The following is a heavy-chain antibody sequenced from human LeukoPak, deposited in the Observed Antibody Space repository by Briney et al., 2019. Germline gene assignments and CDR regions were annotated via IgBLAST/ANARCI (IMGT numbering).Heavy chain of an antibody. CDR2: ISDSGNT. D-gene: IGHD6-13*01. J-gene: IGHJ4*02. Sequence: SETLSLTCTVSGGSITSYYWSWIRQPPGKGLEWIGYISDSGNTNYNPSLKSRVTISLDMSNNQFSLKLSSVTAADTAVYYCTRHGEQQLVYFDSWGQGTLVTVSS. CDR1: GGSITSYY. V-gene: IGHV4-59*08. CDR3: TRHGEQQLVYFDS.